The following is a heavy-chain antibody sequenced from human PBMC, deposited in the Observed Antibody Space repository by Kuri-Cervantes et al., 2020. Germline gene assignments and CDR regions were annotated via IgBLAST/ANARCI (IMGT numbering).Heavy chain of an antibody. J-gene: IGHJ3*02. CDR3: ARDPAPLDAFDI. Sequence: GSLRLSCAVSGYSISSGYYWGWIRQPPGKGLEWIGSIYHSGSTYYNPSLKSRVTISVDTSKNQFSLKLSSVTAADTAVYCCARDPAPLDAFDIWGQGTMVTVSS. V-gene: IGHV4-38-2*02. CDR1: GYSISSGYY. CDR2: IYHSGST.